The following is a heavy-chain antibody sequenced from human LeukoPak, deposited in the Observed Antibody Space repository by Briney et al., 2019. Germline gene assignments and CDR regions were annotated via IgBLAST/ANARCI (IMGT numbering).Heavy chain of an antibody. D-gene: IGHD6-19*01. J-gene: IGHJ3*02. CDR3: ARLEYSSGWYPGYGAFDI. CDR1: GGSISSGSYY. Sequence: SQTLSLTCTVSGGSISSGSYYWSWIRQPAGKGLEWIGRIYTSGSTNYNPSLKSRVTIPVDTSKNQFSLKLSSVTAADTAVYYCARLEYSSGWYPGYGAFDIWGQGTMVTVSS. CDR2: IYTSGST. V-gene: IGHV4-61*02.